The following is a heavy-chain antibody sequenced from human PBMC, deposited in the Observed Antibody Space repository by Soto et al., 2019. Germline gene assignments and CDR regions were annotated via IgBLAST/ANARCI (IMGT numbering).Heavy chain of an antibody. CDR1: GDSISGSQW. D-gene: IGHD2-2*01. CDR2: ISHTGTT. Sequence: SETLSLTCAVSGDSISGSQWWSWVRLPPGKGLEWIGEISHTGTTNYNPSLKSRVTMSVDKPKNQFSLNLTSVTPADTAVYYFARVISRRDESFDYWAREPWSPLL. J-gene: IGHJ4*02. CDR3: ARVISRRDESFDY. V-gene: IGHV4-4*02.